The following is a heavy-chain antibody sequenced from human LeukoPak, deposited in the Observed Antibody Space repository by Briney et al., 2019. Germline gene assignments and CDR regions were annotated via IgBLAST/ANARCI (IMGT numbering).Heavy chain of an antibody. CDR3: ARSHPQYGSAQDNWFDP. D-gene: IGHD3-10*01. CDR2: ISSSSSYI. V-gene: IGHV3-21*01. CDR1: GFTFSSYS. Sequence: GGSLRLSCAASGFTFSSYSMNWVRQAPGKGLEWVSSISSSSSYIYYADSVKGRFTISRDDAKNSLYLQMNSLRAEDTAVYYCARSHPQYGSAQDNWFDPWGQGTLVTVSS. J-gene: IGHJ5*02.